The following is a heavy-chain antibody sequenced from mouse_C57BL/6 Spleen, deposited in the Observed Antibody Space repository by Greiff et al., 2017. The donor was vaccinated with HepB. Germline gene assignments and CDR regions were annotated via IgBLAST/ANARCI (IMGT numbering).Heavy chain of an antibody. D-gene: IGHD4-1*01. CDR1: GFTFSSYG. CDR3: ARQTGTYFDY. J-gene: IGHJ2*01. Sequence: EVHLVESGGDLVKPGGSLKLSCAASGFTFSSYGMSWVRQTPDKRLEWVATISSGGSYTYYPDSVKGRFTISRDNAKNTLYLQMSSLKSEDTAMYYCARQTGTYFDYWGQGTTLTVSS. CDR2: ISSGGSYT. V-gene: IGHV5-6*01.